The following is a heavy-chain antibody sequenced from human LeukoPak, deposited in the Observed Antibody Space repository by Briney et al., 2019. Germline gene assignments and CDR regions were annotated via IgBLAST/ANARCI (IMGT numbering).Heavy chain of an antibody. V-gene: IGHV3-66*01. CDR1: GFTFSSYA. D-gene: IGHD5-18*01. Sequence: GGSLRLSCAASGFTFSSYAMSWVRQAPGKGLEWVSVIYSGGSAYYADSLKGRFTISRDNSKNTLYLQMNSLRAEDTAVYYCARDSGYGYYYYYGMDVWGQGTTVTVSS. J-gene: IGHJ6*02. CDR2: IYSGGSA. CDR3: ARDSGYGYYYYYGMDV.